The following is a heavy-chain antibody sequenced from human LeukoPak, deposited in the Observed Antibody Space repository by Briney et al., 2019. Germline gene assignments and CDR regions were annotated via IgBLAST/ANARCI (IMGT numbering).Heavy chain of an antibody. Sequence: ASVKVSCKASGYTFTSYGISWVRQAPGQGLEWMGWISAYNGNTNYAQKLQGRVTMTTDTSTSTAYMELGSLRSDDTAVYYCAREGYCSGGSCYSYYYYGMDVWGQGTTVTVSS. CDR3: AREGYCSGGSCYSYYYYGMDV. J-gene: IGHJ6*02. D-gene: IGHD2-15*01. V-gene: IGHV1-18*01. CDR1: GYTFTSYG. CDR2: ISAYNGNT.